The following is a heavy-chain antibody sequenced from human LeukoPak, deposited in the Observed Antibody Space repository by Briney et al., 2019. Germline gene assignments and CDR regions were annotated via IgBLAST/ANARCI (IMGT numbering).Heavy chain of an antibody. CDR2: INPNSGDA. Sequence: ASVKVSCKASGYTFPGYDMHWVRQVPGQGLEWMGWINPNSGDANYAQNFQGRVTMTRDTSIGTLYLELSRLRSDDTAMYYCVRAGCSATSCHTWFDPWGQGTLVTVSS. J-gene: IGHJ5*02. V-gene: IGHV1-2*02. CDR1: GYTFPGYD. CDR3: VRAGCSATSCHTWFDP. D-gene: IGHD2-2*02.